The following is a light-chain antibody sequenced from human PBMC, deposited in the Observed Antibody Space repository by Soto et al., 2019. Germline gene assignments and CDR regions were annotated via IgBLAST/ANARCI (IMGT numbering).Light chain of an antibody. CDR1: SSDVGSYNR. V-gene: IGLV2-18*02. CDR3: NSYTSSNTYV. J-gene: IGLJ1*01. Sequence: QSALTQPPSVSGSPGQSVTISCTGTSSDVGSYNRVSWYQQPPGTAPKLMIYEVSNRPSGVPDRFSGSKSGNTASLTISGLQPEDEADYYCNSYTSSNTYVFGTWTKLTVL. CDR2: EVS.